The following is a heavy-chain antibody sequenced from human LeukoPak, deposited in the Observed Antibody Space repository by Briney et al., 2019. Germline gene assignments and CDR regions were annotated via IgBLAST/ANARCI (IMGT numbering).Heavy chain of an antibody. V-gene: IGHV1-2*02. D-gene: IGHD3-10*01. CDR3: ARTGVWFRELSRLPD. CDR2: INPNSGDT. Sequence: ASVKVSCKASGYTFIGYYIHWVRQAPGQGLEWMGWINPNSGDTNYAQKFQGRVTMTRDTSISTAYMGLSSLISDDTAFYYCARTGVWFRELSRLPDWGQGTLVTVSS. CDR1: GYTFIGYY. J-gene: IGHJ4*02.